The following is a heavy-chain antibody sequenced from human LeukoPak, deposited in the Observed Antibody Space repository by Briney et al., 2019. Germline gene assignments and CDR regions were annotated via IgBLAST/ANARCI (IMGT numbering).Heavy chain of an antibody. CDR3: ARELRYCSSTSCLDWFDP. CDR2: IYSGGST. J-gene: IGHJ5*02. CDR1: GFTVSSNY. D-gene: IGHD2-2*01. V-gene: IGHV3-53*01. Sequence: PGGSLRLSCAASGFTVSSNYMSWVRQAPGKGLEWVSVIYSGGSTYYADSVKGRFTISRDNSKNTLYLQMNSLRAEDTAVYYRARELRYCSSTSCLDWFDPWGQGTLVTVSS.